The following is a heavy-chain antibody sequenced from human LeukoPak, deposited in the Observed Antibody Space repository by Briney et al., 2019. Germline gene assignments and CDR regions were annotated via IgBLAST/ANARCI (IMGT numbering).Heavy chain of an antibody. CDR2: INHSGST. CDR1: GGSFSGYY. CDR3: ARQFSGSSIIDY. D-gene: IGHD1-26*01. Sequence: SETLSLTCAVYGGSFSGYYWSWIRQPPGKGLEWIGEINHSGSTNYNPSLKSRVTISVDTSKNQFSLKLSSVTAAGTAVYYCARQFSGSSIIDYWGQGTLVTVSS. V-gene: IGHV4-34*01. J-gene: IGHJ4*02.